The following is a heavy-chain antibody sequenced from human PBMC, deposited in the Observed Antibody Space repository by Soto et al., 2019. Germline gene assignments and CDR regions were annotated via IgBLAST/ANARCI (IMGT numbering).Heavy chain of an antibody. V-gene: IGHV3-23*01. D-gene: IGHD3-9*01. J-gene: IGHJ3*02. CDR1: GFTFTTFA. CDR3: AKDIRYFDWPLGAFDI. CDR2: ISGSGGST. Sequence: GGSLRLSCAPSGFTFTTFAMSWVRQAPGKGLEWVSAISGSGGSTYYADSVKGRFTISRDNSKNTLYLQMNSLRAEDTAVYYCAKDIRYFDWPLGAFDIWGQGTMVTVSS.